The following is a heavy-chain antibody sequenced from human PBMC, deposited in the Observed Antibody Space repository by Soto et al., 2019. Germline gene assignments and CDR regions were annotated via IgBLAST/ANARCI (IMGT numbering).Heavy chain of an antibody. D-gene: IGHD3-3*01. J-gene: IGHJ6*02. Sequence: ASVKVSCKASGYTFTSYAMHWVRQAPGQRLEWMGWINAGNGNTKYSQKFQGRVTITRDTSASTAYMELSSLRSEDTAVYYCARVRVIVLRFLEWLAPEDYGMDVWGQGTTVTVSS. CDR2: INAGNGNT. V-gene: IGHV1-3*01. CDR1: GYTFTSYA. CDR3: ARVRVIVLRFLEWLAPEDYGMDV.